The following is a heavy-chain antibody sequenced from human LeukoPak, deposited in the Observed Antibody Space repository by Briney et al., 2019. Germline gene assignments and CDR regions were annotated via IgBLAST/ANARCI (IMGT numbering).Heavy chain of an antibody. Sequence: PSETLSLTCAVSGGSISSSNWWSWVRQPPGKGLEWIGEIYHSGSTNYNPSLKSRVTISVDKSKNQFSLKLSSVTAADTAVYYCARDLTYSSSTDAFDIWGQGTMVTVSS. CDR3: ARDLTYSSSTDAFDI. D-gene: IGHD6-13*01. CDR1: GGSISSSNW. CDR2: IYHSGST. V-gene: IGHV4-4*02. J-gene: IGHJ3*02.